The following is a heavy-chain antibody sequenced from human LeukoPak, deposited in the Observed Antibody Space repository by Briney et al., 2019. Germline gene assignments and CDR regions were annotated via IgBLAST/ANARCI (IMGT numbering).Heavy chain of an antibody. Sequence: QPGGSLRLSCAASGFTFSSYEMNWVRQAPGKGLEWVSYISSSGSSIYYEDSVKGRFTISRDNAKNSLYLQMNSLRAEDTAVYYCAILDIVVVPAAIPVNWFDPWGQGTLVTVSS. CDR3: AILDIVVVPAAIPVNWFDP. CDR2: ISSSGSSI. V-gene: IGHV3-48*03. D-gene: IGHD2-2*02. J-gene: IGHJ5*02. CDR1: GFTFSSYE.